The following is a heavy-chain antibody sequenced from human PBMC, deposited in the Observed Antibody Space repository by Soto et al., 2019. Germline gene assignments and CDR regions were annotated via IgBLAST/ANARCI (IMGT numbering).Heavy chain of an antibody. Sequence: QVQLVESGGGVVQPGRSLRLSCAASGFTFSSYGMHCVLQAPGKGLEWVAIIWYDGSNKYYSDSVKGRFTISRDNSKNTLYLQMSSLRAEDTAIYYCARDNRIRGFIDGTWFDPWGQGTLVTVSS. D-gene: IGHD3-10*01. CDR1: GFTFSSYG. CDR3: ARDNRIRGFIDGTWFDP. J-gene: IGHJ5*02. CDR2: IWYDGSNK. V-gene: IGHV3-33*01.